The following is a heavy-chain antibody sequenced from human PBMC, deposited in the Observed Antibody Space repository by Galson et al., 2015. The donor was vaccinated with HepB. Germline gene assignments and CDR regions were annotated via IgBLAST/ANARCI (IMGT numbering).Heavy chain of an antibody. V-gene: IGHV3-48*04. CDR1: TFIFSTYS. CDR3: ARDTELLLDY. J-gene: IGHJ4*02. D-gene: IGHD1-26*01. Sequence: SLRLSCAASTFIFSTYSMNWVRQAPGKGLEWVSYISSSSTTIYYADSVKGRFTISRDNAKNTLYLQMNSLRAEDTAVYYCARDTELLLDYWGQGTLVTVSS. CDR2: ISSSSTTI.